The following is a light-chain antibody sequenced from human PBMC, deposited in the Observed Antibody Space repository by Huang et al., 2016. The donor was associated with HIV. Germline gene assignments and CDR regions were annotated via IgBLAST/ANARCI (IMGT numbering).Light chain of an antibody. J-gene: IGKJ2*01. CDR1: QDIGSS. V-gene: IGKV1-NL1*01. CDR2: SEF. CDR3: QQYFGDPVT. Sequence: DIQMTQSPSSLSASVGDRVTITCRASQDIGSSLACYQQRPGKAPKLLLYSEFIVQSGVPSRFSSSGSGTDYNLTITSLQPEDFATYYCQQYFGDPVTFGQGTRLDMK.